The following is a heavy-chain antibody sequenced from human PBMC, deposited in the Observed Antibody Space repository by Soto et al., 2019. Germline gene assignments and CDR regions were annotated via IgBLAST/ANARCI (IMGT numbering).Heavy chain of an antibody. V-gene: IGHV4-39*01. CDR1: YGSGSGISGC. Sequence: LQTMSVRWSVAYGSGSGISGCCGWVHQPPGKGLEWIGSVYYSGSTYYNPSLESRVNISVDKSKNQFSLKLMSLSAAVTAVYYCVRTSLAATWGYDLDYWAQAAFVTVSS. CDR3: VRTSLAATWGYDLDY. J-gene: IGHJ4*02. D-gene: IGHD2-15*01. CDR2: VYYSGST.